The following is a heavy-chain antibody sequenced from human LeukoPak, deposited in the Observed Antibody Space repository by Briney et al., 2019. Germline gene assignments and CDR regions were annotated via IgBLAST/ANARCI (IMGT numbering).Heavy chain of an antibody. CDR1: GFTFSSYW. CDR3: ATSEDVSSVYRSLNY. Sequence: GGSLRLSCAASGFTFSSYWMSWVRQAPGKGLEWVANIKQDGSEKYYVDSVKGRFTISRDNAKNSLYLQMNSLRAEDTAVYYCATSEDVSSVYRSLNYWGQGTLVTVSS. J-gene: IGHJ4*02. V-gene: IGHV3-7*01. CDR2: IKQDGSEK. D-gene: IGHD3-22*01.